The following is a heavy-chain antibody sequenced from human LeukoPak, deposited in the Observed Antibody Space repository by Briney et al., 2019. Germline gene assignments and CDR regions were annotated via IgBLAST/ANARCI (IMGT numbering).Heavy chain of an antibody. V-gene: IGHV2-5*02. CDR2: IYWDDDK. J-gene: IGHJ5*02. D-gene: IGHD3/OR15-3a*01. CDR3: AHSPPAAREGLSFDP. CDR1: GFSLSTSGVG. Sequence: SGPTLVKPTQTLTLTCTFSGFSLSTSGVGVGWIRQPPGRALEWLALIYWDDDKRFSPSLKSRLTITKDTSKNQVVLTMTNMDPVDTATYYCAHSPPAAREGLSFDPWGQGTLVTVSS.